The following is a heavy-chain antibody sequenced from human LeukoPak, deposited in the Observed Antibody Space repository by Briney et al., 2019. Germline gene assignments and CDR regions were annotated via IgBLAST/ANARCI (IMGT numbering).Heavy chain of an antibody. V-gene: IGHV3-73*01. CDR3: TRPSYDSSLSGFVY. D-gene: IGHD3-22*01. J-gene: IGHJ4*02. CDR1: GFTFSGSA. Sequence: PGGSLRLSCATSGFTFSGSAIHWVRQASGKGLEWVGRIRSKANSYATTDAASVKGRFTISRDDSKNTAYLQMNSLKTEDTAVYYCTRPSYDSSLSGFVYWGQGTLVTVSS. CDR2: IRSKANSYAT.